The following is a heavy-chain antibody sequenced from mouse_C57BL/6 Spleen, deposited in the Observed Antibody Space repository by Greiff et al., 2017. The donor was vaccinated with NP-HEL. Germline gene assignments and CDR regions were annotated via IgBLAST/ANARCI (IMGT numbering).Heavy chain of an antibody. CDR2: IYPGDGDT. CDR1: GYAFSSYW. Sequence: VKLQQSGAELVKPGASVKISCKASGYAFSSYWMNWVKQRPGKGLEWIGQIYPGDGDTNYNGKFKGKATLTADKSSSTAYMQLSSLTSEDSAVDICARWGYGSSYNFDYWGQGTTRTVSS. V-gene: IGHV1-80*01. CDR3: ARWGYGSSYNFDY. J-gene: IGHJ2*01. D-gene: IGHD1-1*01.